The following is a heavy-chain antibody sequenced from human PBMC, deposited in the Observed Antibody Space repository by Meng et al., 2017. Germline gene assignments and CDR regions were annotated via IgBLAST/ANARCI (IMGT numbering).Heavy chain of an antibody. CDR3: ARVRGSGSLGIFDY. CDR1: GYTFTSYV. J-gene: IGHJ4*02. CDR2: KNPNSGNT. Sequence: QGRLVRSGAEVKKPGASVKVSCKASGYTFTSYVISWGRRATGQGLEWMGWKNPNSGNTGYAQKFQGRVTMTRNTSISTAYMELSSLRSEDTAVYYCARVRGSGSLGIFDYWGQGTLVTVSS. D-gene: IGHD3-10*01. V-gene: IGHV1-8*01.